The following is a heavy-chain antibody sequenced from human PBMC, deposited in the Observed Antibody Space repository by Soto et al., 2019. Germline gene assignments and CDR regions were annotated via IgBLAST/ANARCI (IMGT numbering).Heavy chain of an antibody. D-gene: IGHD6-13*01. CDR2: INHRGST. CDR3: ARDLDPQQLVRVYYYYGMDV. Sequence: SETLSLTCAVYVGSFSDHYWTWIRQTPVKGLERIGEINHRGSTSYNPALKSRVTISIDTSKNQFSLKLSSVTAADTAVYYCARDLDPQQLVRVYYYYGMDVWGQGTTVT. V-gene: IGHV4-34*01. CDR1: VGSFSDHY. J-gene: IGHJ6*02.